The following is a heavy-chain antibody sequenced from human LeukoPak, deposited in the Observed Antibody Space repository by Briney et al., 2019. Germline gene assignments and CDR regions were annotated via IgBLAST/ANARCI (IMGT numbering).Heavy chain of an antibody. CDR2: ISYDGSNK. D-gene: IGHD3-10*01. CDR1: GFTFSSYG. V-gene: IGHV3-30*18. Sequence: GGSLRLSCAASGFTFSSYGMHWVRQAPGKGLEWVAVISYDGSNKYYADSVKGRFTISRDNSKNTLYLQMNSLRAEDTAVYYCAKDYSGREAFDYWGQGTLVTVSS. CDR3: AKDYSGREAFDY. J-gene: IGHJ4*02.